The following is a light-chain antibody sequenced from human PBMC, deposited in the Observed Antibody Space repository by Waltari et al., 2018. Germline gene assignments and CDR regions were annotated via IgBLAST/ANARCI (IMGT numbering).Light chain of an antibody. CDR3: QQHDTLPAT. CDR1: QSVGSSS. V-gene: IGKV3-20*01. Sequence: EIVLTQSPGTASLFPGERVTLSCRASQSVGSSSLAWYQQKPGQAPRLVIYRASRRATGIPDRFSGSGSGTDFSLTISRLEPEDFAVYYCQQHDTLPATFGQGTKVEIK. CDR2: RAS. J-gene: IGKJ1*01.